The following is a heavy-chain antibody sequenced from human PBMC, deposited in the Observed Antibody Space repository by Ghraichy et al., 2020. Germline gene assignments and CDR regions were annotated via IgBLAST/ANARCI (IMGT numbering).Heavy chain of an antibody. CDR2: ISSSNTYI. Sequence: GGSLRLSCAASGFTFSSYSMNWVRQAPGKGLEWVSSISSSNTYIYYADSVKGRFTISRDNAKNSLFLQMDSLRAEDTAVYYCAREGDYYDSSGYYYYYYGMDVWGQGTTVTVSS. CDR3: AREGDYYDSSGYYYYYYGMDV. D-gene: IGHD3-22*01. J-gene: IGHJ6*02. CDR1: GFTFSSYS. V-gene: IGHV3-21*01.